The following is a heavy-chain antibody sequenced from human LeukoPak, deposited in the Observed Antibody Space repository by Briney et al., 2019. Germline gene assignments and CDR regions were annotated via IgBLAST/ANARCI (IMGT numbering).Heavy chain of an antibody. CDR2: ISDSGGSS. D-gene: IGHD3-22*01. V-gene: IGHV3-23*01. CDR3: AKRGVVIRVILVGFHKEAYYFDS. J-gene: IGHJ4*02. CDR1: GSTLSNYG. Sequence: PGGSLRLSCAVSGSTLSNYGMTWVRQAPGKGLEWVAGISDSGGSSNYADSVKGRFTISRDNAKNTLYLQMNSLRAEDTAVYFCAKRGVVIRVILVGFHKEAYYFDSWGQGVLVTVSS.